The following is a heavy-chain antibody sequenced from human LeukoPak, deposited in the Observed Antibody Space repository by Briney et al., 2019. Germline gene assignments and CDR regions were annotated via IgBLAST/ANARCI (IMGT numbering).Heavy chain of an antibody. J-gene: IGHJ4*02. CDR3: ARTEVGFRFHYYDSSGYYPYYFDY. Sequence: PSETLSLTCTVSGGSISSYYWSWIRQPAGKGVEWIGRIYTSGSTNYNPSLKSRVTISVDTSKNQFSLKLSSVTAADTAVYYCARTEVGFRFHYYDSSGYYPYYFDYWGQGTLVTVSS. V-gene: IGHV4-4*07. CDR1: GGSISSYY. D-gene: IGHD3-22*01. CDR2: IYTSGST.